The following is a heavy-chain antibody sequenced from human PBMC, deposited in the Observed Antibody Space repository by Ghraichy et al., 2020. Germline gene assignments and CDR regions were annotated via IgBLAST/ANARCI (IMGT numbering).Heavy chain of an antibody. CDR2: ISPDGSFT. J-gene: IGHJ4*02. D-gene: IGHD2-8*02. CDR1: GFTFSTYW. Sequence: LTLTCAASGFTFSTYWMHWVRRPPGKGLGWVSRISPDGSFTSYSDSVLGRSTISRDNAKNTLYLQMNSLRAVDTAIYYCVRAVPTGAYWGQGTLVTVSS. CDR3: VRAVPTGAY. V-gene: IGHV3-74*01.